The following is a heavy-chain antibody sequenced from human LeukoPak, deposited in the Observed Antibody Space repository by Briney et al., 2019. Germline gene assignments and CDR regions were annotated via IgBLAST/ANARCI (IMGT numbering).Heavy chain of an antibody. D-gene: IGHD3-16*01. J-gene: IGHJ4*02. CDR2: IYSGGST. Sequence: PGGSLRLSCAASGFTVSSNYMSWVRQAPGKGLEWVSVIYSGGSTYYADSVKGRFTISRDNSKNTLYLQMNSPRAEDTGVYYCARERLGGRPFYYRGPGTLGTVS. CDR3: ARERLGGRPFYY. CDR1: GFTVSSNY. V-gene: IGHV3-66*02.